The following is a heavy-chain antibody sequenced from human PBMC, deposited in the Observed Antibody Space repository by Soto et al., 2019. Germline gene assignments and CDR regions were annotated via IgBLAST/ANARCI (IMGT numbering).Heavy chain of an antibody. D-gene: IGHD4-17*01. CDR1: GGPFKSGSYS. CDR3: AREGDYADLTY. Sequence: PSETLSLTCTVSGGPFKSGSYSWSWIRQPPGKGLEWIGYVYHTGRTSYNPSLKSRVSISMDTSKNQFSLNLDSVTAADTAVYFCAREGDYADLTYWGQGTLVTVSS. CDR2: VYHTGRT. V-gene: IGHV4-61*01. J-gene: IGHJ4*02.